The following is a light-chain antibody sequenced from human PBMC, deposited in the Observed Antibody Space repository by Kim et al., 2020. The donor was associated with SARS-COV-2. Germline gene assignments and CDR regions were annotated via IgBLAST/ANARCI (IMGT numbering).Light chain of an antibody. CDR3: ATWDSSLSVGV. CDR1: RSNIGNNP. V-gene: IGLV1-51*01. CDR2: AND. J-gene: IGLJ3*02. Sequence: QSVLTQPPSVSAAPGHKVTISFSGSRSNIGNNPVSWYQQFPGTAPRLITYANDKRPSGIPDRFSSSKSGTSATLGITGLRTGDEADYYCATWDSSLSVGVFGGGTQLTVL.